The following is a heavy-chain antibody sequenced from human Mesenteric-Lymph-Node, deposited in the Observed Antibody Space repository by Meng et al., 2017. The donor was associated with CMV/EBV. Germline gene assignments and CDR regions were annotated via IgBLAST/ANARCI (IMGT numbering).Heavy chain of an antibody. D-gene: IGHD2-2*02. CDR3: ARSRYTYIPFFDY. J-gene: IGHJ4*02. V-gene: IGHV3-53*01. Sequence: GESLKISCAASGFPFSSNAMNWVRQAPGKGLEWVSVIYSGDNTYYADSVKGRFTISRDISKNTLFLQMNSLRAEDTAVYYCARSRYTYIPFFDYWGQGTLVTVSS. CDR1: GFPFSSNA. CDR2: IYSGDNT.